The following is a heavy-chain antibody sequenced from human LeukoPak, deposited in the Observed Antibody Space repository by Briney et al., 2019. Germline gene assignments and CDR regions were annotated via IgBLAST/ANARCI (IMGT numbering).Heavy chain of an antibody. CDR1: GFTFRTYG. Sequence: GSLRLSCAASGFTFRTYGMHWVRQAPGKGLEWVAFVSCDGTKKHYADSVKGRFTISRDNSKNTLYLQMNSLRAEDTALYYCAKDLSIYCDSRGFDPWGQGTLVTVSS. J-gene: IGHJ5*02. CDR3: AKDLSIYCDSRGFDP. CDR2: VSCDGTKK. D-gene: IGHD2/OR15-2a*01. V-gene: IGHV3-30*18.